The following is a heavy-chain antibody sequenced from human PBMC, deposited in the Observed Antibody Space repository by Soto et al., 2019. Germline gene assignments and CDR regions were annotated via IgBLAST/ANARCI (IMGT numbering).Heavy chain of an antibody. V-gene: IGHV4-39*01. J-gene: IGHJ4*02. D-gene: IGHD5-18*01. CDR1: GGSISSSSYY. CDR2: IYYSGST. CDR3: AIRVDTAMVFLLDY. Sequence: SETLSLTCTVSGGSISSSSYYWGWIRQLPGKGLEWIGSIYYSGSTYYNPSLKSRVTISVDTSKNQFSLKLSSVTAADTAVYYCAIRVDTAMVFLLDYWXQGTLVTVSS.